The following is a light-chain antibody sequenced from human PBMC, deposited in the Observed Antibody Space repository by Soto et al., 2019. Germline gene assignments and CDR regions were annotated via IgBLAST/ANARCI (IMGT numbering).Light chain of an antibody. CDR1: QSVNSN. CDR2: RAS. CDR3: QQHSNWPIT. V-gene: IGKV3-11*01. Sequence: IFITHFPGTLPLSHWERATLSRRASQSVNSNLAWYQQKPGQAPRLLIYRASTRATGIPARFSGSGSGTDFTLTISSLEPEDFAVFYCQQHSNWPITFGQGTRLEIK. J-gene: IGKJ5*01.